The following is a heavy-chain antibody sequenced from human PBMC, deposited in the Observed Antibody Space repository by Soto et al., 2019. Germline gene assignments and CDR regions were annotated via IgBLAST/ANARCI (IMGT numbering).Heavy chain of an antibody. CDR2: IHYSGTT. Sequence: SETLSLTCTVSGTSISSYYWSWIRQPPGKGLEWIANIHYSGTTNYNPSLASRVTLSVDTSKNQFSLKMTSVTAADRAMYFCARYNSYARDYWGRGTLGTVAS. J-gene: IGHJ4*02. CDR3: ARYNSYARDY. CDR1: GTSISSYY. D-gene: IGHD2-2*01. V-gene: IGHV4-59*01.